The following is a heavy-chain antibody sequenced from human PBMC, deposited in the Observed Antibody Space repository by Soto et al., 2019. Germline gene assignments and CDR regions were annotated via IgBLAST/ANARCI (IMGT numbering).Heavy chain of an antibody. V-gene: IGHV1-69*01. D-gene: IGHD3-10*01. CDR3: ARHGESEHDFDS. CDR1: GGTFSSYA. CDR2: IIAIFGTA. Sequence: QVQLVQSGAEVKKPGSSVKVSCKASGGTFSSYAISWVRQAPGQGLEWMGGIIAIFGTANYAQKFQGNVTITADESTTTAYMELSSVKSEDPAMYCCARHGESEHDFDSWAQGTLVTVSS. J-gene: IGHJ4*02.